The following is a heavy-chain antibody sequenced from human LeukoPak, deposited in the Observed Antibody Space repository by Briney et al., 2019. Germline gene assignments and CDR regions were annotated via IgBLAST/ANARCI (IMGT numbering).Heavy chain of an antibody. J-gene: IGHJ4*02. CDR2: FDPEHGET. CDR3: ATDPVGYCNADGCYSVDY. CDR1: GYTLTELS. V-gene: IGHV1-24*01. D-gene: IGHD2-15*01. Sequence: GASVKVSCKVSGYTLTELSMHWVRQAPGKGLEWMGGFDPEHGETVYARKFQGRLTMTEDTSTHTAYMELSSPRSDDTAVYYCATDPVGYCNADGCYSVDYWGQGTLVTVSS.